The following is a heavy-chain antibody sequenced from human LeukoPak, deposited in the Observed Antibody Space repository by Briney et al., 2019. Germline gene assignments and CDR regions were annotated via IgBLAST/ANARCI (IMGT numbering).Heavy chain of an antibody. CDR3: ARTLGGYSYGYVGYYFDY. D-gene: IGHD5-18*01. J-gene: IGHJ4*02. Sequence: GGSLRLSCAASGFTFSSYSMNWVRQAPGKGLEWVSSISSSSSYIYYADSVKGRFTISRDNAKNSLYLQMNSLRAEDTAVYYCARTLGGYSYGYVGYYFDYWGQGTLVTVSS. CDR2: ISSSSSYI. CDR1: GFTFSSYS. V-gene: IGHV3-21*01.